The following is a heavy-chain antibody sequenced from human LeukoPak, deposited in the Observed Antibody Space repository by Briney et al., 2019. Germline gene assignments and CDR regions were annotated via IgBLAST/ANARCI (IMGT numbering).Heavy chain of an antibody. J-gene: IGHJ4*02. Sequence: SVKVSCKASGDTLRRYAIGWVRQAPGQGLEWIGGIISTYGASNYAQKFQGRVTLTADESANTAYMELRGLRSEDTAVYYCARDRTGYGNYYFDSWGQGTPVTVSS. D-gene: IGHD2/OR15-2a*01. CDR2: IISTYGAS. V-gene: IGHV1-69*13. CDR3: ARDRTGYGNYYFDS. CDR1: GDTLRRYA.